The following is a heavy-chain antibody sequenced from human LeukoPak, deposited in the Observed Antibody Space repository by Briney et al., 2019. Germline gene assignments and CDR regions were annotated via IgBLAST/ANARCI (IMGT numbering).Heavy chain of an antibody. D-gene: IGHD2-15*01. CDR1: GYTLTELS. CDR2: FDPEDGET. V-gene: IGHV1-24*01. Sequence: ASVKVSCKVSGYTLTELSMHWVRQAPGKGLEWMGGFDPEDGETIYAQKFQGRVTMTEDTSTDTAYMELSSLRSEDTAVYYCATGVQICSGGSCDCWGQGTLVTVSS. J-gene: IGHJ4*02. CDR3: ATGVQICSGGSCDC.